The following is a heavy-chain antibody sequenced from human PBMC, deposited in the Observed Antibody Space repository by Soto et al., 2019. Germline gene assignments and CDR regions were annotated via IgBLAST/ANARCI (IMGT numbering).Heavy chain of an antibody. V-gene: IGHV4-59*08. CDR3: ARLGIAARPGYYYYYMDV. CDR2: IYYSGST. D-gene: IGHD6-6*01. CDR1: GGSISSYY. J-gene: IGHJ6*03. Sequence: SETLSLTCTVSGGSISSYYWSWIRQPPGKGLEWIGYIYYSGSTNYNPSLKSRVTISVDTSKNQFSLKLSSVTAADTAVYYCARLGIAARPGYYYYYMDVWGKGTTVTVSS.